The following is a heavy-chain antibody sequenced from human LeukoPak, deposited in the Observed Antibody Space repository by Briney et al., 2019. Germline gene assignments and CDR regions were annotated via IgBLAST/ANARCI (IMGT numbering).Heavy chain of an antibody. Sequence: PETLSLTCSVCGGSITSGYWSWVRPPPGKGLAWIGYVSYSMDRNNKPYLRSRHTLSLDTSRNEFSVQLAYVTAADRAVYHCVRLGYCDDGCCYFEQWGQGTLVSVS. D-gene: IGHD2-21*02. CDR1: GGSITSGY. CDR3: VRLGYCDDGCCYFEQ. J-gene: IGHJ4*02. CDR2: VSYSMDR. V-gene: IGHV4-59*08.